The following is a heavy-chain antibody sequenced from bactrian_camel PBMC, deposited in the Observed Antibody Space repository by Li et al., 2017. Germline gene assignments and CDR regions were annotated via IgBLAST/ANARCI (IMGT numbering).Heavy chain of an antibody. D-gene: IGHD7*01. V-gene: IGHV3S1*01. CDR3: AKGRPRLGLVAADLD. Sequence: QLVESGGGSVQAGGSPTLSCAASGDTDSYNYMGWFRQAPGRGLEWVSSITASGTTSYSNSVRGRFTISRDNAKNTLYLQLDSLKTEDTATYHCAKGRPRLGLVAADLDRGQGTQVTVS. J-gene: IGHJ4*01. CDR2: ITASGTT. CDR1: GDTDSYNY.